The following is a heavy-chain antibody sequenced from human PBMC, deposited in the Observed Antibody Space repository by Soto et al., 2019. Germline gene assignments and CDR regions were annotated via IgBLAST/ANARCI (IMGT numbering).Heavy chain of an antibody. Sequence: QVQLQESGPGLVKPAETLSLTCTVSGGSLSRYYWGWFRRPPRKRLVWIGYIYYAGPTTYNPSLKSLVSIALQTSMTQSSPRSISLPAADTAVYYCASLGVNYQAFDQWGGGTLVSVSS. D-gene: IGHD2-8*01. J-gene: IGHJ4*02. CDR1: GGSLSRYY. V-gene: IGHV4-59*08. CDR2: IYYAGPT. CDR3: ASLGVNYQAFDQ.